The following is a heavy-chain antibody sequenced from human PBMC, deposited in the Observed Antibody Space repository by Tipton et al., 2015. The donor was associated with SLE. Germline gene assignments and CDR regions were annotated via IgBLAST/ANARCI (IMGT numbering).Heavy chain of an antibody. CDR2: IRYDGSNK. V-gene: IGHV3-30*02. Sequence: GSLRLSCVASGFIFSDYYMSWIRQAPGKGLEWVGLIRYDGSNKYYADSVKGRITISRDNSENTLYLQMNSLRAEDTAVYYCAKVSYDSSDWGQGTLVTVSS. CDR3: AKVSYDSSD. D-gene: IGHD3-22*01. CDR1: GFIFSDYY. J-gene: IGHJ4*02.